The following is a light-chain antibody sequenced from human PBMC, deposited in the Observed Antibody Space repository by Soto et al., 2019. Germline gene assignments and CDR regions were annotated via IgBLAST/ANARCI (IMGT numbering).Light chain of an antibody. CDR1: QNISKY. Sequence: DIQMTQSPSSLSASVGDRVTITCRASQNISKYLNWYQRKPGKAPKLLIYAASTLQSGVPSRFSGSESGTDFTLTISCLQSEDFATYYCQHYNSYSEAFGQGTKVDIK. CDR3: QHYNSYSEA. J-gene: IGKJ1*01. CDR2: AAS. V-gene: IGKV1-39*01.